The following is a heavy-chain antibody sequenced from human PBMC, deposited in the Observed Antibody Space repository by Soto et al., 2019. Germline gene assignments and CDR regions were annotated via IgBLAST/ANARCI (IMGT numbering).Heavy chain of an antibody. J-gene: IGHJ6*02. Sequence: SGPTLVNPTETLTLTCTVSGFSLTTGKMGVSWIRQPPGKALEWLAHIFSDNERSYCTSLQGRLTISKDTSGSQVVLSMTNVDPVDTATYYCARMNVDSYQFYYAMDVWGQGTTVTVSS. CDR3: ARMNVDSYQFYYAMDV. V-gene: IGHV2-26*01. CDR1: GFSLTTGKMG. CDR2: IFSDNER. D-gene: IGHD4-17*01.